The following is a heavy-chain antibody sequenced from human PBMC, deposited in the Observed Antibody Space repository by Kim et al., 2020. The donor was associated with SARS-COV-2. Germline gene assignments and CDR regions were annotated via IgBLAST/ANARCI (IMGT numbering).Heavy chain of an antibody. CDR1: GYTLTELS. J-gene: IGHJ5*02. V-gene: IGHV1-24*01. Sequence: ASVKVSCKVSGYTLTELSMHWVRQAPGKGLEWMGGFDPEDGETIYAQKFQGRVTMTEDTSTDTAYMELSSLRSEDTAVYYCATGVVVVPAANHWFDPWRQGPRVTVS. CDR3: ATGVVVVPAANHWFDP. CDR2: FDPEDGET. D-gene: IGHD2-2*01.